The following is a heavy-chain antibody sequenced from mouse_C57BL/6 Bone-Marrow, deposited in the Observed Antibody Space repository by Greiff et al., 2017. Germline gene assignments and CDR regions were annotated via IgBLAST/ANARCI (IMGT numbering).Heavy chain of an antibody. CDR3: ARVGDGDFGFAD. J-gene: IGHJ3*01. V-gene: IGHV5-16*01. Sequence: EVKLMESEGGLVQPGSSMKLSCTASGFTFSDYYMAWVRQVPEKGLEWVANINYDGSSSYYLDSLKGSFIISRDNAKNILYLQMSSLKSKDTATYYCARVGDGDFGFADWGQGTLVTVSA. D-gene: IGHD2-13*01. CDR2: INYDGSSS. CDR1: GFTFSDYY.